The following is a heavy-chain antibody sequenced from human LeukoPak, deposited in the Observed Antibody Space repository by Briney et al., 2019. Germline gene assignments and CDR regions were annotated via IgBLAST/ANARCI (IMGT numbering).Heavy chain of an antibody. D-gene: IGHD6-19*01. CDR2: INHSGST. V-gene: IGHV4-34*01. CDR3: ARRGLAVAGTDY. Sequence: SETLSLTCAVYGGSFSGYYWSWIRQPPGKGPEWIGEINHSGSTNYNPSLKSRVTISVDTSKNQFSLKLSSVTAADTAVYYCARRGLAVAGTDYWGQGTLVTVSS. J-gene: IGHJ4*02. CDR1: GGSFSGYY.